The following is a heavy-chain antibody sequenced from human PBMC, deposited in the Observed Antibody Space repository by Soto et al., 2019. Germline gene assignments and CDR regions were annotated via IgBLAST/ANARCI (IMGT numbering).Heavy chain of an antibody. CDR2: IHSDGSST. Sequence: GSLRLSCAASGFTFRYYWMHWVRQAPGQGLVWVSRIHSDGSSTTYADSVKGRFTISRDNAKNTLYLQMNSLRAEDTAVYYCARGEKGAFDLWGQGTMVTVSS. V-gene: IGHV3-74*01. D-gene: IGHD2-21*01. CDR1: GFTFRYYW. J-gene: IGHJ3*01. CDR3: ARGEKGAFDL.